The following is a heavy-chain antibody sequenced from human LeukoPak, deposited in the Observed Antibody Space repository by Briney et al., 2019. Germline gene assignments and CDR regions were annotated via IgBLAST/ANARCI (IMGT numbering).Heavy chain of an antibody. V-gene: IGHV4-59*08. Sequence: SETLSLTCTVSGGSISSYYWSWIRQPPGKGLEWIGYIYYSGSTNYNPSLKSRVTISVDTSKNQFSLKLSSVTAADTAVYYSVYYYDSSGYAFDYWGQGTLVTVSS. D-gene: IGHD3-22*01. CDR2: IYYSGST. CDR1: GGSISSYY. CDR3: VYYYDSSGYAFDY. J-gene: IGHJ4*02.